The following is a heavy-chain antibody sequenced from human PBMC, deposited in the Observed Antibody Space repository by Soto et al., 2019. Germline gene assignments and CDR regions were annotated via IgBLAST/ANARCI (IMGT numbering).Heavy chain of an antibody. CDR1: GYTFTGYY. CDR3: ARSRRPTVRDPWTGSNVWWFDP. J-gene: IGHJ5*02. D-gene: IGHD1-1*01. V-gene: IGHV1-2*04. CDR2: INPNSGGT. Sequence: WASVKVSCKASGYTFTGYYMHWVRQAPGQGLEWMGWINPNSGGTNYAQKFQGWVTMTRDTSISTAYMELSRLRSDDTAVYYCARSRRPTVRDPWTGSNVWWFDPWGQGTLVTVSS.